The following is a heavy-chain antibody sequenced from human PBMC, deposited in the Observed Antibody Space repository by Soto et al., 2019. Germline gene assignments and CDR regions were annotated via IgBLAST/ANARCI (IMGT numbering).Heavy chain of an antibody. J-gene: IGHJ4*02. Sequence: SETLSLTCAVYGGSFSGYYWSWIRQPPGKGLEWIGEINHSGSTNYNPSLKSRVTISVDTSKNQFSLKLSSVTAADTAVYYCARVRGYFDYWGQGTLVTVSS. V-gene: IGHV4-34*01. CDR2: INHSGST. CDR3: ARVRGYFDY. CDR1: GGSFSGYY.